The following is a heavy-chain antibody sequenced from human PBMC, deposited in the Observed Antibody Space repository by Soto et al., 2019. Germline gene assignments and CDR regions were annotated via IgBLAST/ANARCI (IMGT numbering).Heavy chain of an antibody. CDR3: ARELGYCSGGPSGCYYYGMDV. CDR1: GYTFTGYY. CDR2: INPNSGGT. Sequence: ASVKVSCKASGYTFTGYYMHWVRQAPGQGLEWMGWINPNSGGTNYAQKFQGRVTMTRDTSISTAYMELSRLRSDDTAVYYCARELGYCSGGPSGCYYYGMDVWGQGPTVTVSS. J-gene: IGHJ6*02. V-gene: IGHV1-2*02. D-gene: IGHD2-15*01.